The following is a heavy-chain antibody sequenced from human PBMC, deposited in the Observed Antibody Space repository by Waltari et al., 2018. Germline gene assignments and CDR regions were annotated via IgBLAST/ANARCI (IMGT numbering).Heavy chain of an antibody. Sequence: QVQLVESGGGVVQPGRSLRLSCAASGFTFSSYAIPWVRQAPGKGLEWVAVISYDGSNKYYADSVKGRFTISRDNSKNTLYLQMNSLRAEDTAVYYCARAGRGAFDIWGQGTMVTVSS. CDR1: GFTFSSYA. CDR2: ISYDGSNK. V-gene: IGHV3-30-3*01. CDR3: ARAGRGAFDI. J-gene: IGHJ3*02. D-gene: IGHD3-10*01.